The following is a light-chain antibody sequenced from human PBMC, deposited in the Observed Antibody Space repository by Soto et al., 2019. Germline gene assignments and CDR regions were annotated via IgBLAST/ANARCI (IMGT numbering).Light chain of an antibody. CDR3: QQRSNWPPIT. CDR1: QSVSSY. Sequence: EIVLTHSPATLSLSPGERATLSCRASQSVSSYLAWYQQKPGQAPRLLIYDASNSATGIPARFSGSGSGTDFTLTISSLEPADFAVYYCQQRSNWPPITFGQGTRLEIK. V-gene: IGKV3-11*01. CDR2: DAS. J-gene: IGKJ5*01.